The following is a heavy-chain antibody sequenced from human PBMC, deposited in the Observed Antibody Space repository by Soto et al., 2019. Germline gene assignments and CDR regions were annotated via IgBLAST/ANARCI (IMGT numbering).Heavy chain of an antibody. J-gene: IGHJ4*02. CDR1: GFTLSDHW. CDR3: LRGASGYGNFDY. CDR2: IDTTT. V-gene: IGHV3-74*01. D-gene: IGHD5-12*01. Sequence: EVQLVESGGGLVQPGGSLRLSCGASGFTLSDHWMHWVRQRPGKGLVWVSRIDTTTNYADSVKGRFIISRDNAKNTLYLQMNSLRDEDTAVYYCLRGASGYGNFDYWGRGILVTVSS.